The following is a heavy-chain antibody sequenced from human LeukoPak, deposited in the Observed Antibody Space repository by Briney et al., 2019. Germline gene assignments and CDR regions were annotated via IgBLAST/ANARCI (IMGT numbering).Heavy chain of an antibody. D-gene: IGHD1-1*01. CDR3: ARTTITHGAFDI. J-gene: IGHJ3*02. Sequence: SETLSLTCTVSGGSISSYYWSWIRQPPGKGLEWIGYIYYSGSTNYNPSLKSRVTISVDTSKNQFSLKLSSVTAADTAVYYCARTTITHGAFDIWGQGTMVTVSS. CDR1: GGSISSYY. V-gene: IGHV4-59*01. CDR2: IYYSGST.